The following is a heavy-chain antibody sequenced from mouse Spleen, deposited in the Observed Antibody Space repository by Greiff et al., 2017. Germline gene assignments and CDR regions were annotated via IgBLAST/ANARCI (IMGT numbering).Heavy chain of an antibody. Sequence: EVHLVESGGGLVKPGGSLKLSCAASGFTFSSYAMSWVRQTPEKRLEWVATISDGGSYTYYPDNVKGRFTISRDNAKNNLYLQMSHLKSEDTAMYYCARAPTIYYTAMDYWGQGTSVTVSS. CDR1: GFTFSSYA. J-gene: IGHJ4*01. D-gene: IGHD2-1*01. V-gene: IGHV5-4*01. CDR3: ARAPTIYYTAMDY. CDR2: ISDGGSYT.